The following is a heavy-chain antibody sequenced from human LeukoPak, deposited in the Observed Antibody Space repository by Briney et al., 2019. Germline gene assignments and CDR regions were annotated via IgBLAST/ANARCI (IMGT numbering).Heavy chain of an antibody. J-gene: IGHJ4*02. Sequence: TLSLTCTVSGGSISSGGYYWSWIRQHPGKGLEWIGHIYYSGSTYYNPSLKSRVTISVDTSKNQFSLKLSSVTAADTAVYYCARDPYGSIDYWGQGTLVTVSS. CDR1: GGSISSGGYY. D-gene: IGHD3-10*01. V-gene: IGHV4-31*03. CDR3: ARDPYGSIDY. CDR2: IYYSGST.